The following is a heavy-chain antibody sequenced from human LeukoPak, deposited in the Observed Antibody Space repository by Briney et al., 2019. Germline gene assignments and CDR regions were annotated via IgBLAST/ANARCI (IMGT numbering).Heavy chain of an antibody. CDR3: AREDLYTGYQVIDY. V-gene: IGHV3-21*01. Sequence: TGGSLRLSCVASGFTFKSHSMNWVRQAPGKGLEWVSSINSQSNYIFYSDSVKGRFTISRDNAKNSLYLQMNSLRVEDTALYFCAREDLYTGYQVIDYWGQGTLVTVSS. J-gene: IGHJ4*02. CDR2: INSQSNYI. CDR1: GFTFKSHS. D-gene: IGHD5-12*01.